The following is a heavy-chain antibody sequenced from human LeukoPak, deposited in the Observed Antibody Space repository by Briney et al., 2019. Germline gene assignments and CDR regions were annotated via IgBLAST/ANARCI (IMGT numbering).Heavy chain of an antibody. CDR2: MNPNSGNT. V-gene: IGHV1-8*01. D-gene: IGHD6-13*01. Sequence: ASVKVSCKASGYTFTSYDINWVRQATGQGLEWMGWMNPNSGNTGYAQKFQGRVTMTRDTSTSTVYMELSSLRSEDTAVYYCARVWEGYSSSWYPDYWGQGTLVTVSS. J-gene: IGHJ4*02. CDR3: ARVWEGYSSSWYPDY. CDR1: GYTFTSYD.